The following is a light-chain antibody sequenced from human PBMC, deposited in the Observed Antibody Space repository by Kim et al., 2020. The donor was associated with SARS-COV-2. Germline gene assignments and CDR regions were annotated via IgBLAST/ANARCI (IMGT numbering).Light chain of an antibody. V-gene: IGKV1-5*01. J-gene: IGKJ2*01. CDR3: QQYSSFLYT. Sequence: GDRVTITCRDSQSVSTSLAWYQQKPGKAPRLLIYDASVLKSGVPSRFSGGASGTEFTLTISSVQPDDFATYYCQQYSSFLYTFGQGTKLEI. CDR2: DAS. CDR1: QSVSTS.